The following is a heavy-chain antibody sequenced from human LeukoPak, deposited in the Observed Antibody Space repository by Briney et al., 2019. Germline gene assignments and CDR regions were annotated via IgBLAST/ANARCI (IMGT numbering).Heavy chain of an antibody. V-gene: IGHV1-2*02. CDR1: GYTFTGYY. J-gene: IGHJ6*02. D-gene: IGHD4-17*01. Sequence: ASVKVSCKASGYTFTGYYMHWVRQAPGQGLEWMGWINPNSGGTNYAQKFQGRVTMTRDTSISTAYMELSRLRSDDTAVYYCASDTVTYYYDGMDVWGQGTTVTVSS. CDR2: INPNSGGT. CDR3: ASDTVTYYYDGMDV.